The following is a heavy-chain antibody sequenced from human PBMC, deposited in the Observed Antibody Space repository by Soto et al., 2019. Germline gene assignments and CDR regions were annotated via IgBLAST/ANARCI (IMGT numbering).Heavy chain of an antibody. CDR3: ARGAEMSSLTKWFDP. V-gene: IGHV3-11*01. J-gene: IGHJ5*02. CDR2: ISRDGNAI. CDR1: GFIFSDYY. D-gene: IGHD1-1*01. Sequence: GWSLRLSCAASGFIFSDYYMSLIRQAPGKGLEWLAYISRDGNAIFYADSVIGRFTVSRDDAKNSLFLQMDDLRAEDTAMFFCARGAEMSSLTKWFDPWGQGTMVTVSS.